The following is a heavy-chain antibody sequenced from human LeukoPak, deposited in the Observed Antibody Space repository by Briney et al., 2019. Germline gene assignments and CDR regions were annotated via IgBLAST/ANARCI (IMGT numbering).Heavy chain of an antibody. CDR1: GFTVSTNY. Sequence: GGSLRLSCAASGFTVSTNYMNWVRQAPGKGLEWVSVVYMGGTTYYADSVKGRFTISRDITKNTIYLQTNNLRAEDTAVYYCARGLLRDGYTYSYSFDYWGQGTLVTVSS. D-gene: IGHD5-18*01. J-gene: IGHJ4*02. V-gene: IGHV3-66*01. CDR2: VYMGGTT. CDR3: ARGLLRDGYTYSYSFDY.